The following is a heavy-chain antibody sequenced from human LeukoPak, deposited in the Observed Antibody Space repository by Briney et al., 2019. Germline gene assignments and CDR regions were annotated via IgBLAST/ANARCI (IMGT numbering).Heavy chain of an antibody. J-gene: IGHJ4*02. CDR3: ARDLTGGNDY. CDR1: GFTFSSYS. Sequence: PGGSLRLSCVASGFTFSSYSMSWARQTPGKGLEWVSYISGGGSTIYYADSVKGRFTISRDNAKSSLYLLMNSLRDEDRAVYYCARDLTGGNDYWGQGTLVTVSS. CDR2: ISGGGSTI. V-gene: IGHV3-48*02. D-gene: IGHD1-20*01.